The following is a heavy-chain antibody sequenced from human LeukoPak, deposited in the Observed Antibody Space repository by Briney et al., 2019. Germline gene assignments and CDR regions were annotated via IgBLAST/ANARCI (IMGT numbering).Heavy chain of an antibody. D-gene: IGHD5-12*01. Sequence: SVKVSCKASGGTFSSYAISWVRQAPGQGLEWMGGIIPIFGTANYAQKLQGRVTITADESTSTAYMELSSLRSEDTAVYYCASPDSGYGGGYFDYWGQGTLVTVSS. CDR2: IIPIFGTA. J-gene: IGHJ4*02. CDR1: GGTFSSYA. CDR3: ASPDSGYGGGYFDY. V-gene: IGHV1-69*13.